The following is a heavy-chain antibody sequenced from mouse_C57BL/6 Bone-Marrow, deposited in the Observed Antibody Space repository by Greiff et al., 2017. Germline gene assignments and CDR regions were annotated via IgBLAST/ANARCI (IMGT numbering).Heavy chain of an antibody. CDR2: IDPSDSYT. Sequence: VQLQQSGPELVKPGASVKLSCKASGYTFTSYWMQWVKQRPGQGLEWIGEIDPSDSYTNYNQKFKGKATLTVDTSSSTAYMQLSSLTSEDSAVYYCGGGWLPWYFDVWGTGTTVTVSS. V-gene: IGHV1-50*01. CDR3: GGGWLPWYFDV. D-gene: IGHD2-3*01. J-gene: IGHJ1*03. CDR1: GYTFTSYW.